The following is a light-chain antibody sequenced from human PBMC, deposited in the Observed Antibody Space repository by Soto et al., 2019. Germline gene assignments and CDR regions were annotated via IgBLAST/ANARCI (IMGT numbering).Light chain of an antibody. J-gene: IGKJ1*01. CDR3: QQYKNGWT. V-gene: IGKV4-1*01. Sequence: DIVMTQSPDSLAVSLGERATINCKSSQSVLYSSDNNNYLAWYQQKPGQPPKLLIYWASTRESGVPDRFSGSGSGTEFTLTISSLQSEDFAIYYCQQYKNGWTFGQGTKVDIK. CDR1: QSVLYSSDNNNY. CDR2: WAS.